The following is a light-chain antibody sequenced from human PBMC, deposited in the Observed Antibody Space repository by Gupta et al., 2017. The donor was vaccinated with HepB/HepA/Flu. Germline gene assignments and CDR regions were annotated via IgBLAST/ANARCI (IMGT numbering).Light chain of an antibody. CDR2: EDN. V-gene: IGLV6-57*02. Sequence: NFMLTQPHSVSESPGKTVTISCTGSSGSIASNYVQWYQQRPGSGPTTVIYEDNQRPSGVPDRFSGSIDSSSNSASLTISGLKTEDEADYYCQSYDTTNLVVLGGGTKLTVL. CDR3: QSYDTTNLVV. J-gene: IGLJ2*01. CDR1: SGSIASNY.